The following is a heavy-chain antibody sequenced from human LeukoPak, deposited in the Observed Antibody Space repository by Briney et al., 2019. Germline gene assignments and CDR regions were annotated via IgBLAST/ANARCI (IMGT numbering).Heavy chain of an antibody. CDR2: ISWNSGSI. D-gene: IGHD3-3*01. Sequence: GRSLRLSCAASGFTFDDYAMHWVRQAPGKGLEWVSGISWNSGSIGYADSVKGRFTISRDNAKNSLYLQMNSLRAEDTALYYCAKDGSYDFWSGPNWFDPWGQETLVTVSS. CDR3: AKDGSYDFWSGPNWFDP. J-gene: IGHJ5*02. V-gene: IGHV3-9*01. CDR1: GFTFDDYA.